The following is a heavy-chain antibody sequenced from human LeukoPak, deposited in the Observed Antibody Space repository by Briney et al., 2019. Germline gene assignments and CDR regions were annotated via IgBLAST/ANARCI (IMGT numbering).Heavy chain of an antibody. CDR2: INPNSGGT. Sequence: ASVKVSCKASGYTFTGYYMHWVRQAPGQGLEWMGWINPNSGGTNYAQKFQGRVTMTRDTSISTAYMELSRLRSDDTAVYYCAREESSLRYFDWLSSGPFDYWGQGTLVTVSS. CDR1: GYTFTGYY. D-gene: IGHD3-9*01. J-gene: IGHJ4*02. V-gene: IGHV1-2*02. CDR3: AREESSLRYFDWLSSGPFDY.